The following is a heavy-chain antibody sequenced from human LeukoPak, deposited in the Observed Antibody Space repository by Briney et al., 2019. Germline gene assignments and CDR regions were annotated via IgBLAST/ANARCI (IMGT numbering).Heavy chain of an antibody. J-gene: IGHJ4*02. D-gene: IGHD3-9*01. CDR3: AREGTGLVIITASFDY. CDR1: GGSISSSSSY. CDR2: IYYSGNT. Sequence: TSETLSLTCTVSGGSISSSSSYWGWIRQPPGKGLEWIGSIYYSGNTYYNPSLKSRVTISVDTSKNDFSLKLTSVTAADTAVYYCAREGTGLVIITASFDYWGQGIPVTVSS. V-gene: IGHV4-39*07.